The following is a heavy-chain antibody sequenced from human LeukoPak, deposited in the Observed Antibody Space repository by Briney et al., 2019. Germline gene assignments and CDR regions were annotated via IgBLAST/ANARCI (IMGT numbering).Heavy chain of an antibody. CDR2: ISSSSSTI. J-gene: IGHJ3*02. CDR3: ARSVLAGIVGATREDAFDI. V-gene: IGHV3-48*01. Sequence: GGSLRLSCAASGFTFSSYSMNWVRQAPGKGLEWVSYISSSSSTIYYADSVKGRFTISRDNAKNSLYLQMNSLRAEGTAVYYCARSVLAGIVGATREDAFDIWGQGTMVTVSS. CDR1: GFTFSSYS. D-gene: IGHD1-26*01.